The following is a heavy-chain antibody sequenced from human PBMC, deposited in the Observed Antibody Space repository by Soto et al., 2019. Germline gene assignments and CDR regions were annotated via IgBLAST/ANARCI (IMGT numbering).Heavy chain of an antibody. V-gene: IGHV3-23*01. Sequence: EVQLLESGGGLVQPGGSLELSCAASGFTFSTYAMCWVRQVPGKGLEWVSCVSGSGDRTYYADSVKGRFTISRDNSKNPLYLQMNSLRAEDTALYYCAKRGGTGWGAFDIWGQGTMVTVSS. D-gene: IGHD1-1*01. CDR3: AKRGGTGWGAFDI. J-gene: IGHJ3*02. CDR1: GFTFSTYA. CDR2: VSGSGDRT.